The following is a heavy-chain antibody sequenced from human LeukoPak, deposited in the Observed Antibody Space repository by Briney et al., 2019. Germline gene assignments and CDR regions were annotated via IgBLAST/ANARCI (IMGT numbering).Heavy chain of an antibody. Sequence: GESLKISCKGFGYSFTSYWIGWVREMPGKGLEWMGIIYPGDSDTRYSPSFQGQVTISADKSISTAYLQWSSLKASDTAMYYCARHDRRDGYYFDYWGQGTLVTVSS. CDR3: ARHDRRDGYYFDY. CDR2: IYPGDSDT. D-gene: IGHD5-24*01. V-gene: IGHV5-51*01. CDR1: GYSFTSYW. J-gene: IGHJ4*02.